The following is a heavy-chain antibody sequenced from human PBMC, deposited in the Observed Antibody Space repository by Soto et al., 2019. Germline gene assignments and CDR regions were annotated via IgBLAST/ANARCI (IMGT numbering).Heavy chain of an antibody. D-gene: IGHD6-6*01. V-gene: IGHV4-4*02. CDR2: AHHSGRT. Sequence: PSETLSLTCTVSGGSMSSSNWWNWVRQPPGKGLEWIGEAHHSGRTNYNPSLKSRVTISVDKSKNHFSLKLSSVTAADTAVYYCARGRPFDFCGQGTLVTVSS. CDR1: GGSMSSSNW. J-gene: IGHJ4*02. CDR3: ARGRPFDF.